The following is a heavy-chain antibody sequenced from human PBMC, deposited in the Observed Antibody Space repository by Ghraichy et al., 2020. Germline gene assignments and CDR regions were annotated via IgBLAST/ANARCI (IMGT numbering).Heavy chain of an antibody. J-gene: IGHJ3*02. V-gene: IGHV1-2*04. CDR2: INPNSGGT. CDR3: ARAYYDSKGEDLDI. D-gene: IGHD3-22*01. Sequence: ASVKVSCKASGYTFTGYYMHWVRQAPGQGLEWMGWINPNSGGTNYAQKFQGWVTMTRDTSISTAYMELSRLRSDDTAVYYCARAYYDSKGEDLDIWGQGTMVTVSS. CDR1: GYTFTGYY.